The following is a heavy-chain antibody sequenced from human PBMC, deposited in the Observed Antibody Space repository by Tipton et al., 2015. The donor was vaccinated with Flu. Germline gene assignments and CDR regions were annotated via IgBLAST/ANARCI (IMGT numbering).Heavy chain of an antibody. J-gene: IGHJ4*02. V-gene: IGHV4-59*01. CDR3: ARGPVVVAATGGYYSDY. CDR2: IYYSGST. D-gene: IGHD2-15*01. CDR1: GGSISSYY. Sequence: TLSLTCTVSGGSISSYYWSWIRQPPGKGLELIGYIYYSGSTNYNPSLKSRVTISVDTSKNQFSLKLSSVTAADTAVYYCARGPVVVAATGGYYSDYWGQGTLVTVSS.